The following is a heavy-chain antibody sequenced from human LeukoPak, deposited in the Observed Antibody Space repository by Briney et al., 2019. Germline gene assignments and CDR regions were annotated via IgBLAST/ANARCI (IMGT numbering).Heavy chain of an antibody. CDR3: ARRDSSGWYSFGDY. D-gene: IGHD6-19*01. Sequence: GESLKISFRGSGYSFTNYWIGWVRPMPGKGLEWMGIIFPGDSDTRYSPSFQGQVTISADKSISTAYLHWSSLKASDTAMYYCARRDSSGWYSFGDYWGQGTLVTVSS. J-gene: IGHJ4*02. CDR2: IFPGDSDT. V-gene: IGHV5-51*01. CDR1: GYSFTNYW.